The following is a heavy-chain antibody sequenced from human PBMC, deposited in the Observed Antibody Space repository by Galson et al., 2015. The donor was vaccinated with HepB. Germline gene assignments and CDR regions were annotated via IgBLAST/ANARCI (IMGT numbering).Heavy chain of an antibody. D-gene: IGHD6-6*01. CDR1: GYSFTSYW. Sequence: QSGAEVKKPGESLKISCKGSGYSFTSYWIGWVRQMPGKGLEWMGIIYPGDSDTRYSPSFQGQVTISADKSISTAYLQWSALKASDTAMYYCARLGKTHTAARLSPVHDAFDMWGQGTLVTVSS. CDR3: ARLGKTHTAARLSPVHDAFDM. J-gene: IGHJ3*02. CDR2: IYPGDSDT. V-gene: IGHV5-51*03.